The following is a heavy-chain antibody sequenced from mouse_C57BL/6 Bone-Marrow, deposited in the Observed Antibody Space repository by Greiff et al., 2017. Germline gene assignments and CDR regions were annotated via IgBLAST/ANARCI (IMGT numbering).Heavy chain of an antibody. V-gene: IGHV1-61*01. CDR2: IYPSDSDT. CDR1: GFTFTSYW. J-gene: IGHJ1*03. CDR3: AKSYWYCDV. Sequence: QVQLQQPGAELVRPGSSVKLSCKASGFTFTSYWMDWVKQRPGKGLEWIGNIYPSDSDTHYNQTFKDKATLTVDKSSSTAYMQLSSVTSEDSDVTNCAKSYWYCDVWGTGTTVTVSA.